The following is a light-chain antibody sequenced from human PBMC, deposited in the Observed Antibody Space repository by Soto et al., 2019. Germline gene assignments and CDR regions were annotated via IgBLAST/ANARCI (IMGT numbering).Light chain of an antibody. J-gene: IGLJ1*01. V-gene: IGLV2-14*01. Sequence: QSALTQPASVSGSPGQSITISCTGTSTDIGAYNYVSWYQQHPGKAPKLLIYEVTHRPSRVSNRFSGSKSGNTASLTISGLQAEDEANYYCNSYTALSNRVFGTGTKVTVL. CDR2: EVT. CDR1: STDIGAYNY. CDR3: NSYTALSNRV.